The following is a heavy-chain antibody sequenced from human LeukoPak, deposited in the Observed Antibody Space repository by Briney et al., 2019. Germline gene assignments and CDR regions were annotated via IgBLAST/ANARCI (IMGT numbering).Heavy chain of an antibody. CDR3: ARDSTPLDYDILTGYQKYYFDY. V-gene: IGHV1-69*05. J-gene: IGHJ4*02. D-gene: IGHD3-9*01. CDR1: GGTFSSYA. Sequence: PVKVSCKASGGTFSSYAISWVRQAPGQGLEWMGRIIPIFGTANYAQKFQGRVTITTDESTSTAYMELSSLRSEDTAVYYCARDSTPLDYDILTGYQKYYFDYWGQGTLLTVSS. CDR2: IIPIFGTA.